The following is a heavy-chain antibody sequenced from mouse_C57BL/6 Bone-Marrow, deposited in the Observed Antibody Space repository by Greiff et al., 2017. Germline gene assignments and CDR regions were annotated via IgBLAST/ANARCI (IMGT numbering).Heavy chain of an antibody. CDR3: ARLTGKRAMDY. CDR1: GYTFTDYY. CDR2: INPNNGGT. V-gene: IGHV1-26*01. Sequence: EVKLQQSGPELVKPGASVKISCKASGYTFTDYYMNWVKQSHGKSLEWIGDINPNNGGTSYNQKFKGKATLTVDKSSSTAYMELRSLTSEDSAVYYCARLTGKRAMDYWGQGTSVTVSS. J-gene: IGHJ4*01. D-gene: IGHD1-1*01.